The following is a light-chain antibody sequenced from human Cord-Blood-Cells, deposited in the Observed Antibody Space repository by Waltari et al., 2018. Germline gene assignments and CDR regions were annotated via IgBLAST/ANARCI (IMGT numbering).Light chain of an antibody. Sequence: QSVLTQPPPASGTPGQRVTISCSGSSSNIRSNTVNWYQQLPGTAPKLLIYSNNQRPSGVPDRFSGSKSGTSASLAISGLQSEDEADYYCAAWDDSLNGLVFGGGTKLTVL. CDR2: SNN. CDR1: SSNIRSNT. CDR3: AAWDDSLNGLV. J-gene: IGLJ2*01. V-gene: IGLV1-44*01.